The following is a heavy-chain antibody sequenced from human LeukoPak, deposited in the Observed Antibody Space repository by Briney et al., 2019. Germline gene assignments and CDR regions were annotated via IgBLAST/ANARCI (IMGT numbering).Heavy chain of an antibody. D-gene: IGHD6-19*01. CDR1: GGSFSGYY. CDR2: INHSGST. CDR3: ARVGSSGWYPYRPTDY. Sequence: KASETLSLTCAVYGGSFSGYYWSWIRQPPGKGLEWIGEINHSGSTNYNPSLKSRVTISVDTSKNQFSLKLSSVTAADTAVYYCARVGSSGWYPYRPTDYWGQGTLVTVSS. V-gene: IGHV4-34*01. J-gene: IGHJ4*02.